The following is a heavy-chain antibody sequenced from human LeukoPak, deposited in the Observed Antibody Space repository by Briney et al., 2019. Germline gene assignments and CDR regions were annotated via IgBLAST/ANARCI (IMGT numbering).Heavy chain of an antibody. CDR2: VSHSGST. CDR1: GYSISSDYY. V-gene: IGHV4-38-2*02. Sequence: SETLSLTCTVSGYSISSDYYWGWIRQPPGKGLEWIASVSHSGSTYYNPSLKSRVTISVDTSKNQFSLKVTSVTAADTALYYCARERIERYTYASTDFDYWGRGTLVTVSS. CDR3: ARERIERYTYASTDFDY. D-gene: IGHD5-18*01. J-gene: IGHJ4*02.